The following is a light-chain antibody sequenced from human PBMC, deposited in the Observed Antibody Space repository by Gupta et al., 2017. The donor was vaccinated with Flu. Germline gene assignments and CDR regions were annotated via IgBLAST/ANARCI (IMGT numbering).Light chain of an antibody. V-gene: IGKV3-20*01. CDR3: QHEDSPPKA. CDR1: QSIPYNY. Sequence: EIVLTQSPATLSLSPGEGATLSCRASQSIPYNYLAWYQQHPGQAPRLLIFAASKRATGIPDRFSGSGSGTGFILTISRLEPADYAVYYCQHEDSPPKAFGQETRVDVK. J-gene: IGKJ1*01. CDR2: AAS.